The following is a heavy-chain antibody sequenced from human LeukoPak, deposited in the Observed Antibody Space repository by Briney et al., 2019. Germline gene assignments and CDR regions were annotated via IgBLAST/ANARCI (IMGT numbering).Heavy chain of an antibody. D-gene: IGHD2-2*01. CDR2: IHSGGST. CDR1: GFTVSSNY. Sequence: PGGSLRLSCAASGFTVSSNYMSWVRQAPGKGLEWVSVIHSGGSTYYADSVKGRFTISRDNSKNTLYLQMNSLRAEDTAVYYCARESPARYYFDYWGQGTLVTVSS. V-gene: IGHV3-66*02. CDR3: ARESPARYYFDY. J-gene: IGHJ4*02.